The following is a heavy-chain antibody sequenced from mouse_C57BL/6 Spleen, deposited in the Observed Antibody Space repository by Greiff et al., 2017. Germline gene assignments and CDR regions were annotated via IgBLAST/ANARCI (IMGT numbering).Heavy chain of an antibody. CDR3: ASYYYGSSYGFAY. V-gene: IGHV3-6*01. D-gene: IGHD1-1*01. CDR1: GYSITSGYY. Sequence: DVQLQESGPGLVKPSQSLSLTCSVTGYSITSGYYWNWIRQFPGNKLEWMGYISYDGSNNYNPSLKNRISITRDTSKNQFFLKLNSVTTEDTATYYGASYYYGSSYGFAYWGQGTLVTVSA. CDR2: ISYDGSN. J-gene: IGHJ3*01.